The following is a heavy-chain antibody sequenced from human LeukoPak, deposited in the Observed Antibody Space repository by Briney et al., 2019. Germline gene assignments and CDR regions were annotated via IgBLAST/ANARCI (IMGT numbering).Heavy chain of an antibody. V-gene: IGHV1-2*02. CDR2: INPNSGGT. CDR1: GYTFTGYY. D-gene: IGHD6-19*01. CDR3: ARAVVIAVAGYNYYYHMDV. J-gene: IGHJ6*03. Sequence: ASVKVSCKASGYTFTGYYMHWVRQAPGQGLEWMGWINPNSGGTNYAQKFQGRVTMTRDTSISTAYMELSRLRSDDTAVYYCARAVVIAVAGYNYYYHMDVRGKGTTVALPS.